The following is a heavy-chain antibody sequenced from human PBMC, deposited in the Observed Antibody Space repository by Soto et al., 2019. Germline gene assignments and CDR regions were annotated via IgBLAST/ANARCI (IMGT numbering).Heavy chain of an antibody. Sequence: GGSLRLSCAASGFTFSSYGMHWVRQAPCKGLEWVAVIWYDGSNKYYADSVKGRFTISRDNSKNTLYLQMNSLRAEDTAVYYCARYSDTAISAADGMDVWGQGTTVTVSS. V-gene: IGHV3-33*01. CDR3: ARYSDTAISAADGMDV. J-gene: IGHJ6*02. CDR2: IWYDGSNK. CDR1: GFTFSSYG. D-gene: IGHD5-18*01.